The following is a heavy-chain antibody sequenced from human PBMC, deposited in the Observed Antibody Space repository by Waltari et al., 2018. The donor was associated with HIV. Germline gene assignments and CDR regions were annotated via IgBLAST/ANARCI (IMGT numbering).Heavy chain of an antibody. CDR3: ARVARGLRQGSFDI. D-gene: IGHD2-15*01. CDR2: IAVSSAYT. CDR1: GLTFSDSY. Sequence: QVHLVESGGDLVKPGGSLRLSCVGSGLTFSDSYMTWIRQAPGKRLEGVSYIAVSSAYTNYGDSVKGRFTMSRDDAKKSLFLQINSLRPEDTAVYYCARVARGLRQGSFDIWGQGTMVTVSS. J-gene: IGHJ3*02. V-gene: IGHV3-11*05.